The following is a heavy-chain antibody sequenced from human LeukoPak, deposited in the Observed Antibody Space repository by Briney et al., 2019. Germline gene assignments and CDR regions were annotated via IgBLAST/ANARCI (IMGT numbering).Heavy chain of an antibody. J-gene: IGHJ4*02. D-gene: IGHD5-12*01. V-gene: IGHV1-69*02. Sequence: SVKVSCKASGGTFSSYTISWVRQAPGQGLEWMGRIIPILGIANYAQKFQGRVTITADKSTSTAYMELSSLRSEDTAEYYCARGGGGYMIFDYWGQGTLVTVSS. CDR1: GGTFSSYT. CDR3: ARGGGGYMIFDY. CDR2: IIPILGIA.